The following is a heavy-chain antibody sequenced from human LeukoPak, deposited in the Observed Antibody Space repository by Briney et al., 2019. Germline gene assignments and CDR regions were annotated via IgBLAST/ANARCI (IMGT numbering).Heavy chain of an antibody. J-gene: IGHJ4*02. D-gene: IGHD4-17*01. Sequence: PGGSLRLSCAASGFTFSSYAMHWVRQDPGKGLEWVAFIRYDGSHTDYADSVKGRFAISRDNSKNTLYLQMNSLRPEDTAVYYCAKGTFGSTTVTGSFDYWGQGTLVTVSS. CDR3: AKGTFGSTTVTGSFDY. V-gene: IGHV3-30*02. CDR2: IRYDGSHT. CDR1: GFTFSSYA.